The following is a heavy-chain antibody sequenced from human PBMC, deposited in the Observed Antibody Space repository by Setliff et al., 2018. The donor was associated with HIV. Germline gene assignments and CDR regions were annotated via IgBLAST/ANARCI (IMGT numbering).Heavy chain of an antibody. Sequence: SETLSLTCTVSGGSISSSSYYWGWIRQPPGKGLEWIGSIYYSGSTYYNPSLKSRVTISVDTSKNQFSLKLSSVTAADTAVYYCARGWDSSGCTDYWGQGTLVTVSS. D-gene: IGHD3-22*01. J-gene: IGHJ4*02. V-gene: IGHV4-39*01. CDR1: GGSISSSSYY. CDR2: IYYSGST. CDR3: ARGWDSSGCTDY.